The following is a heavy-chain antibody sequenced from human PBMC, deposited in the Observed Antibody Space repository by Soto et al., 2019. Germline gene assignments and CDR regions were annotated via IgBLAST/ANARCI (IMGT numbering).Heavy chain of an antibody. CDR1: GFTFSSYA. V-gene: IGHV3-30-3*01. CDR3: ARGIMVRGVMDGMDV. J-gene: IGHJ6*02. D-gene: IGHD3-10*01. CDR2: ISYDGSNK. Sequence: GGSLRLSCAASGFTFSSYAMHWVRQAPGKGLEWVAVISYDGSNKYYADSVKGRFTISRDNSKNTLYLQMNSLRAEDTAVYYCARGIMVRGVMDGMDVWGQGTTVTVSS.